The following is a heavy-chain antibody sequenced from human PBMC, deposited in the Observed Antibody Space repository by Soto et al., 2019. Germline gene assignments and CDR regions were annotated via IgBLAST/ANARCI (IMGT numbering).Heavy chain of an antibody. CDR2: TYYKSKWNN. J-gene: IGHJ6*02. Sequence: SPTLSLTCVISGDSVSSNSAGWNWIRQSPSRGLEWLGRTYYKSKWNNDYALSVKSRITINPDTSKNQFSLHLYSVTPADPALYSCTAITWFRGMNVWGRGPPVTVSS. CDR1: GDSVSSNSAG. D-gene: IGHD3-10*01. CDR3: TAITWFRGMNV. V-gene: IGHV6-1*01.